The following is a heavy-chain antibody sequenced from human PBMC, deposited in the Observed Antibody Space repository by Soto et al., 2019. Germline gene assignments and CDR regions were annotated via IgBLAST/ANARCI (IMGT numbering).Heavy chain of an antibody. D-gene: IGHD3-9*01. J-gene: IGHJ5*02. CDR2: ISAYNGNT. CDR1: GYTFTSYG. V-gene: IGHV1-18*04. CDR3: ASEGRILNGYYRGWFEP. Sequence: ASVKVSCKASGYTFTSYGISWVRQAPGQGLEWMGWISAYNGNTNYAQKLQGRVTMTTDTSTSTAYMELRSLRSDDTAVYSCASEGRILNGYYRGWFEPWGQGTLLTVS.